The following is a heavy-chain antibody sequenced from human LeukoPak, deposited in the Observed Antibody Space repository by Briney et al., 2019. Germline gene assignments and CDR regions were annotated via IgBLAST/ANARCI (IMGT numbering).Heavy chain of an antibody. V-gene: IGHV3-30-3*01. CDR1: GFTFSSYA. CDR2: ISYDGGNK. Sequence: GRSLRLSCAASGFTFSSYAMHWVRQAPGKGLEWVAVISYDGGNKYYADSVKGRFTISRDNSKNTLYLQMNSLRAEDTAVYYCARGPPRGKGRFDYWGQGTLVTVSS. J-gene: IGHJ4*02. CDR3: ARGPPRGKGRFDY.